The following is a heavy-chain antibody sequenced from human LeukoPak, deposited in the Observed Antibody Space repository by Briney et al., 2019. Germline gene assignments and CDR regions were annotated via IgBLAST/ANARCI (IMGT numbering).Heavy chain of an antibody. J-gene: IGHJ4*02. D-gene: IGHD6-13*01. CDR3: ANTPRYSSSWSH. Sequence: GGSLRRSCAASGFTFSSYAMSWVREAPGKGLEWVSAISGSGGSTYYADSVKGRFTISRDNSKNTLYLQMNSLRAEDTAVYYCANTPRYSSSWSHWGQGTLVTVSS. V-gene: IGHV3-23*01. CDR2: ISGSGGST. CDR1: GFTFSSYA.